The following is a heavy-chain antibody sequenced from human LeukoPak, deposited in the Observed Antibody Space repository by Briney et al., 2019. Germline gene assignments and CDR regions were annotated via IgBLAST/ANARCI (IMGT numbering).Heavy chain of an antibody. CDR1: GYSFTSYW. Sequence: GESLKISCKGSGYSFTSYWMSWVRQAPGKGLEWVANIKQDGSEKYYVDSVKGRFTISRGNAKNSLYLQMNSLRAGDTAVYYCARGPTEGAFDIWGQGTMVTVSS. V-gene: IGHV3-7*01. J-gene: IGHJ3*02. CDR3: ARGPTEGAFDI. CDR2: IKQDGSEK.